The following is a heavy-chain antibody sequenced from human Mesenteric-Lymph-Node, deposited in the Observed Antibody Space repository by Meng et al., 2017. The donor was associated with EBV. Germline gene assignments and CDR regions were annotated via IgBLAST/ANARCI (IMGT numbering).Heavy chain of an antibody. D-gene: IGHD1-14*01. CDR3: ARGWEITYYFDI. CDR1: GGSFNTHA. CDR2: VIPVFGSP. Sequence: QGQLVQVGPGVKKPGSPVKVSCKASGGSFNTHAINWVRQAPGQGLEWMGGVIPVFGSPFYAQNFQGRVTIAADESTNTVYLHLYSLRSEDTALYYCARGWEITYYFDIWGQGTLVTVSS. V-gene: IGHV1-69*01. J-gene: IGHJ4*02.